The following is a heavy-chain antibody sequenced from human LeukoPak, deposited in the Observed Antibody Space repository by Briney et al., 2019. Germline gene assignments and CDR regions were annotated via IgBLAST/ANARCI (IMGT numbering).Heavy chain of an antibody. J-gene: IGHJ4*02. CDR3: AKGSGWYSQTFDY. CDR2: ISWNSGSI. D-gene: IGHD6-19*01. Sequence: GGSLRLSCAASEFTFDDYAMHWVRQAPGKGLEWVSGISWNSGSIGYADSVKGRFTISRDNSKNTLYLQMNSLRAEDTAVYYCAKGSGWYSQTFDYWGQGTLVTVSS. CDR1: EFTFDDYA. V-gene: IGHV3-9*01.